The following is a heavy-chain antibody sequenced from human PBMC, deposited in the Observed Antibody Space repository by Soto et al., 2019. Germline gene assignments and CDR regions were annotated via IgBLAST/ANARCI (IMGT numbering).Heavy chain of an antibody. CDR1: GYTFTGYY. V-gene: IGHV1-2*02. Sequence: ASVKVSCKASGYTFTGYYMHWVRQAPGQGLEWMGWINPNSGGTNYAQKFQGRVTMTRDTSISTAYMELSRLRSDDTAVYYCATGYCSSTSCFFDYWGQGTLVTVYS. CDR3: ATGYCSSTSCFFDY. J-gene: IGHJ4*02. CDR2: INPNSGGT. D-gene: IGHD2-2*01.